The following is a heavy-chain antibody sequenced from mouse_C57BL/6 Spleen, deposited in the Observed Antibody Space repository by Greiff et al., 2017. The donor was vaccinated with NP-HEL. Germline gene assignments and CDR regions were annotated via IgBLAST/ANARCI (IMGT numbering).Heavy chain of an antibody. CDR1: GYTFTSYW. J-gene: IGHJ3*01. D-gene: IGHD3-2*02. CDR3: AREEEDSSGYAGFAY. V-gene: IGHV1-64*01. Sequence: QVQLQQPGAELVKPGASVKLSCKASGYTFTSYWMHWVKQRPGQGLEWIGMIHPNSGSTNYNEKFKSKATLTVDKSSSTAYMQLSSLTSEDSAVYDCAREEEDSSGYAGFAYWGQGTLVTVSA. CDR2: IHPNSGST.